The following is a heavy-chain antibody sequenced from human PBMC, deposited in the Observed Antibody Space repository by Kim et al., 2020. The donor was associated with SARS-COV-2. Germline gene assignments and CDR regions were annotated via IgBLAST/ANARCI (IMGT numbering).Heavy chain of an antibody. J-gene: IGHJ6*03. CDR1: RLTFSIYV. Sequence: GGSLRLSCAASRLTFSIYVMNWVRQAPGKGLEWVSGISDSGGSTYYADSVRGRFTISRDNSKNILHLQMNSLRAVDTAVYFCAKGRLKNLDVWGRGTTVT. CDR3: AKGRLKNLDV. CDR2: ISDSGGST. V-gene: IGHV3-23*01.